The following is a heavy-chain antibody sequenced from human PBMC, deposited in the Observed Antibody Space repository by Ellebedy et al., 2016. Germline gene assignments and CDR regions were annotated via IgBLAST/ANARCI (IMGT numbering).Heavy chain of an antibody. D-gene: IGHD3-16*01. CDR3: ARPPRDYGVDYYYGMDG. Sequence: ASVKVSCXASGYTFTGYYMHWVRQAPGQGLEWMGWINPNSGGTNYAQKLQGRVTMTTDTSTSTAYMELRSLRSDDTAVYYCARPPRDYGVDYYYGMDGWGQGTTVTVSS. CDR2: INPNSGGT. CDR1: GYTFTGYY. V-gene: IGHV1-2*02. J-gene: IGHJ6*02.